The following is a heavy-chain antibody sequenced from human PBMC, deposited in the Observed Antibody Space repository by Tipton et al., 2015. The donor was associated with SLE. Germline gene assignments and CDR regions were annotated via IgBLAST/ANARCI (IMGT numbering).Heavy chain of an antibody. V-gene: IGHV4-39*01. CDR1: DDSMNSRSFF. Sequence: TLSLTCTVSDDSMNSRSFFWGWIRQPPGKGLEWIGTIYYSGNTYYSPSLKSRVTISRDTSKKQFSLTLSSVTAADTAVYYCRIVGASGIDHWGQGTLVTVSS. CDR2: IYYSGNT. J-gene: IGHJ5*02. D-gene: IGHD1-26*01. CDR3: RIVGASGIDH.